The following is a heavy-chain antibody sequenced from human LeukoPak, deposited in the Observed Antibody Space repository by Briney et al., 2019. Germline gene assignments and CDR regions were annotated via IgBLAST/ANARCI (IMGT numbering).Heavy chain of an antibody. CDR3: ERAGGPYSSSWDEIDY. CDR2: ISAYNGNT. D-gene: IGHD6-13*01. CDR1: GYTFTSYG. Sequence: RASVKVSCKASGYTFTSYGNSWVRQAPGQGLEWMGWISAYNGNTNYAQKLQGRVTMTTDTSTSTAYMELRSLRSDDTAVYYCERAGGPYSSSWDEIDYWGQGTLVTVSS. V-gene: IGHV1-18*01. J-gene: IGHJ4*02.